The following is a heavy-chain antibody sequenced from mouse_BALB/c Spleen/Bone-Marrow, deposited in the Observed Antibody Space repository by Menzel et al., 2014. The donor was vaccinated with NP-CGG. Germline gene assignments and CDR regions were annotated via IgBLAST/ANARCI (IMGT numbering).Heavy chain of an antibody. CDR2: IDPENGNT. CDR1: GFNIKDYY. Sequence: VQLQQPGAEIVRPGALVKLSCKASGFNIKDYYMQWVKQRPEQGLEWIGWIDPENGNTIYDPKFQGKASITADTSSNTAYLQLSSLTSEGTAVYYCARGDGYAMDYWGQGTSVTVSS. J-gene: IGHJ4*01. CDR3: ARGDGYAMDY. V-gene: IGHV14-1*02.